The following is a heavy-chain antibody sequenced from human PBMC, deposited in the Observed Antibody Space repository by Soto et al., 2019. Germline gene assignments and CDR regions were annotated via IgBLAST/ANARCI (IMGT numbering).Heavy chain of an antibody. J-gene: IGHJ3*02. D-gene: IGHD5-12*01. V-gene: IGHV3-64D*06. Sequence: MHWVRQAPGKGLEHVSVISSDGADTYYVDSVKGRFTISRDNSKNTVYLQMTRLRSEDTAVYYCVKAGYNVYDSGSDIWGQGTKVTVSS. CDR2: ISSDGADT. CDR3: VKAGYNVYDSGSDI.